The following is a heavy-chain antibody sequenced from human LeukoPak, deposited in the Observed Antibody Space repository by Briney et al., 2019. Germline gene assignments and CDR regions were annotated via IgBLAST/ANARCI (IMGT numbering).Heavy chain of an antibody. Sequence: GASVKVSCKASGYTFTSYYMHWVRQAPGQGLEWMGIINPSGGSTSYAQKFQGRVTMTRDMSTSTVYMELSSLRSEDTAVYYCARHVTFMSRITVVRGRKDVGFDYWGQGTLVTVSS. D-gene: IGHD3-10*01. J-gene: IGHJ4*02. CDR1: GYTFTSYY. CDR3: ARHVTFMSRITVVRGRKDVGFDY. V-gene: IGHV1-46*01. CDR2: INPSGGST.